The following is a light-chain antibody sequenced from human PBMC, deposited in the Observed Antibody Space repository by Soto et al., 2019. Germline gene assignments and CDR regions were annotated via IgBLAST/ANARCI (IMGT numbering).Light chain of an antibody. CDR2: EGS. Sequence: QSALTQPASVSGSPGQSITISCTGTSSDVGSYNLVSWYQQHPGKAPKLMIYEGSKRPSGVSNRFSGSKSGNTASLTISGLQAEDEAYYYCCSYAGSSILFGGGTKLTVL. J-gene: IGLJ2*01. V-gene: IGLV2-23*01. CDR3: CSYAGSSIL. CDR1: SSDVGSYNL.